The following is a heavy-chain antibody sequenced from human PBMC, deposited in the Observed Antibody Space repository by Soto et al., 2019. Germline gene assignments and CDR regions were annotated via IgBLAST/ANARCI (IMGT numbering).Heavy chain of an antibody. CDR1: GYTFTSYD. Sequence: ASVKVSCKASGYTFTSYDINWVRQATGQGLEWMGWMNPNSGNTGYAQKFQGRVTMTRNTSISTAYMELSSLRSEDTAVYYCARDPTAMVATPVDYYYGMDVWGQGTTVTVSS. D-gene: IGHD5-18*01. CDR3: ARDPTAMVATPVDYYYGMDV. CDR2: MNPNSGNT. V-gene: IGHV1-8*01. J-gene: IGHJ6*02.